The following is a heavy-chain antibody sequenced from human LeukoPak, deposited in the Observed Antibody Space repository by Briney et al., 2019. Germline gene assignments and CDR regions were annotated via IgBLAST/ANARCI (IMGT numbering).Heavy chain of an antibody. CDR3: AREEYYYGSNWFDP. D-gene: IGHD3-10*01. J-gene: IGHJ5*02. V-gene: IGHV4-39*07. CDR2: VYYTGST. Sequence: PSETLSLTCTVSGGSVSSSNDYWGWIRQPPGKGLEWIGSVYYTGSTYHNPSLKSRVTISVDTSKNQFSLKLSSVTAADTAVYYCAREEYYYGSNWFDPWGQGTLVTVSS. CDR1: GGSVSSSNDY.